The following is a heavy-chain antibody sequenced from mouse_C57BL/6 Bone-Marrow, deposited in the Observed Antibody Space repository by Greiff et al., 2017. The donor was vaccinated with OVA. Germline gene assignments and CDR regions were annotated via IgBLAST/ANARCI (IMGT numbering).Heavy chain of an antibody. CDR1: GYSITSGYY. Sequence: DVKLQESGPGLVKPSQSLSLTCSVTGYSITSGYYWNWIRQFPGNKLEWMGYISYDGSNNYNPSLKNRISITRDTSKNQFFLKLNSVTTEDTATCYCARGDFDDWGTGTTLTVSS. V-gene: IGHV3-6*01. CDR3: ARGDFDD. CDR2: ISYDGSN. J-gene: IGHJ2*01.